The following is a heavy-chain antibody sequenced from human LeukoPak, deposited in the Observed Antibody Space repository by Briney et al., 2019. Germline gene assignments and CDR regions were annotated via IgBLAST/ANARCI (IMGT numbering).Heavy chain of an antibody. J-gene: IGHJ5*01. CDR3: ARGGDEWFDS. D-gene: IGHD1-26*01. Sequence: GGSLRLSCEASGFTFGDYYMSWIRQAPGRGPEWASFISGPSSSKHYADSLKGRFTISRDNAKNSLYLQMNSLRAEDTAVYYCARGGDEWFDSWGQGTLVTVSS. CDR2: ISGPSSSK. V-gene: IGHV3-11*01. CDR1: GFTFGDYY.